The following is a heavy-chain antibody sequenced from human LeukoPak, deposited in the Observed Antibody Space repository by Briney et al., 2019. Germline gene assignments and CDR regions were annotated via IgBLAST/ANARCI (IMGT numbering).Heavy chain of an antibody. J-gene: IGHJ4*02. CDR1: GYTFTSYG. CDR3: ARVTNDYGDRCFDY. D-gene: IGHD4-17*01. Sequence: ASVKVSCKASGYTFTSYGISWVRQAPGQGLEWMEWISAYNGNTNYAQKLQGRVTMTTDTSTSTAYMELRSLRSDDTAVYYCARVTNDYGDRCFDYWGQGTLVTVSS. V-gene: IGHV1-18*01. CDR2: ISAYNGNT.